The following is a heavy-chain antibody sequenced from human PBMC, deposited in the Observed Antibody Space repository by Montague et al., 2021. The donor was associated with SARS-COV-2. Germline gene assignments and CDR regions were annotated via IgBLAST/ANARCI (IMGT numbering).Heavy chain of an antibody. J-gene: IGHJ4*02. Sequence: SETLSLTCVVSGVSVTSPNWWSWVRQAPGKGLEWIGEINHRGTINYNPPLKSRVTISVDKSKNNFFLRLSSVTAADTAIYFCARDADIDVFGSYFDDWGQGTLVTVTS. D-gene: IGHD5-12*01. V-gene: IGHV4-4*02. CDR3: ARDADIDVFGSYFDD. CDR1: GVSVTSPNW. CDR2: INHRGTI.